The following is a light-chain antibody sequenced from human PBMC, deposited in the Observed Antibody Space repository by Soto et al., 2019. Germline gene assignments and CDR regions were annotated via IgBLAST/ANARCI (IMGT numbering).Light chain of an antibody. CDR2: DVN. J-gene: IGLJ3*02. Sequence: QSALTQPRSVSGSPGQSVTISCTGTSSDVGNYNYVSWCQQHPGKAPKLMIYDVNKRPSGVPDRFSASKSGNTASLTISGLQAEDEADYYCSSYAGSNTWVFGGGTKLTVL. CDR3: SSYAGSNTWV. V-gene: IGLV2-11*01. CDR1: SSDVGNYNY.